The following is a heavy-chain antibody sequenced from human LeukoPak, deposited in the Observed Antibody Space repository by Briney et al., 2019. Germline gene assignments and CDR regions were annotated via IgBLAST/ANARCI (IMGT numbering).Heavy chain of an antibody. CDR3: AKSYYYDSGGYYYGFDY. J-gene: IGHJ4*02. CDR2: ISSSGGVT. V-gene: IGHV3-23*01. Sequence: GSLRLSCVASGFTFSNFAMTWVRQAPGKGLEWVSAISSSGGVTYYADSVKGRFTISRDNSKNTLYLQTNSLGAEDTAVYYCAKSYYYDSGGYYYGFDYWGQGTLVTVSS. CDR1: GFTFSNFA. D-gene: IGHD3-22*01.